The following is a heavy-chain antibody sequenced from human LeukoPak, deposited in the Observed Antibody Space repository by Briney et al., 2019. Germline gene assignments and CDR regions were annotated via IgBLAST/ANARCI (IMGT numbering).Heavy chain of an antibody. J-gene: IGHJ4*02. D-gene: IGHD6-6*01. V-gene: IGHV1-2*02. CDR3: ARTKYSSSSVDY. Sequence: ASVNVSCKASGYTFIGYYMHWVRQAPGQGLEWMGWINPNSNGTNYAQKFQGRVTMTRDTSISTAYLELSRLRSDDTAVYYCARTKYSSSSVDYWGQGTLVTVSS. CDR2: INPNSNGT. CDR1: GYTFIGYY.